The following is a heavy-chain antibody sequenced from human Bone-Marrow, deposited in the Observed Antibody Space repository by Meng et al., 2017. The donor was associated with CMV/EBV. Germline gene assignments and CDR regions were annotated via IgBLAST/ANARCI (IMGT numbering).Heavy chain of an antibody. CDR2: ISSSSRTI. Sequence: GGSLRLSCAASGFTFSSYSMNWVRQAPGKGLEWVSYISSSSRTIYYADSVKGRFTISRDNAKNSLYLQMNSLRAEDTAVYCCARGMAAAGTGYWGQGNLVTVSS. CDR3: ARGMAAAGTGY. V-gene: IGHV3-48*04. CDR1: GFTFSSYS. D-gene: IGHD6-13*01. J-gene: IGHJ4*02.